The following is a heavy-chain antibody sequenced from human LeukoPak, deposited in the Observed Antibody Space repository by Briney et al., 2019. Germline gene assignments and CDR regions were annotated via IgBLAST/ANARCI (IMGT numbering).Heavy chain of an antibody. J-gene: IGHJ6*03. CDR2: IIPIFGTA. CDR1: GGTFSSYA. CDR3: ARPCCGYGVPYYYYMDV. Sequence: SVKVSCKASGGTFSSYAISWVQQAPGQGLEWMGGIIPIFGTANYAQKFQGRVTITADESTSTAYMELSSLRSEDTAVYYCARPCCGYGVPYYYYMDVWGKGTTVTVSS. D-gene: IGHD5-12*01. V-gene: IGHV1-69*01.